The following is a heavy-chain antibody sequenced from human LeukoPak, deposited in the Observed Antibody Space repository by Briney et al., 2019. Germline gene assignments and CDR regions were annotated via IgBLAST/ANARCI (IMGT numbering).Heavy chain of an antibody. D-gene: IGHD1-26*01. V-gene: IGHV3-9*02. Sequence: GGSLRLSCTVSGFTSHDYAMHWVRHTPGKGLEWVAGIYWSSVKRDYADSVKGRFTISRDNAKNSLYLQMNSSRVEDTALYYCGKDLSPGGADSWGQGTLVIASS. CDR1: GFTSHDYA. CDR3: GKDLSPGGADS. CDR2: IYWSSVKR. J-gene: IGHJ5*02.